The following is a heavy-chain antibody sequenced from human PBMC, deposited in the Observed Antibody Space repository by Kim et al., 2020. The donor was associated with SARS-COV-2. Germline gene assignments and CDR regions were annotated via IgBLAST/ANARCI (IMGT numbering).Heavy chain of an antibody. CDR3: AKGAGLDY. CDR1: GFSFGTFA. V-gene: IGHV3-23*01. Sequence: GGSLRLSCVASGFSFGTFAMSWVRQAPGKGLKWVSVMKRPDGSTYYAESVKGRFTVSRDSARNTLYLQMNSLRADDTAVYYCAKGAGLDYWGPGNLVTVS. CDR2: MKRPDGST. J-gene: IGHJ4*02.